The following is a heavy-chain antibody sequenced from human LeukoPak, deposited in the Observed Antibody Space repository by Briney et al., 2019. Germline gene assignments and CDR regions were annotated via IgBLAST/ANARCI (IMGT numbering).Heavy chain of an antibody. CDR1: GFTFSSYW. J-gene: IGHJ3*02. Sequence: PGGSLRLSCAASGFTFSSYWMHWVRQAPGKGLVWVSRINSDGSSTSYADSVKGRFTISRDNAKNTLYLQMNSLRAEDTALYFCARDLGYKDYVSAFDIWGQGTMVTVSS. CDR2: INSDGSST. D-gene: IGHD5-24*01. V-gene: IGHV3-74*01. CDR3: ARDLGYKDYVSAFDI.